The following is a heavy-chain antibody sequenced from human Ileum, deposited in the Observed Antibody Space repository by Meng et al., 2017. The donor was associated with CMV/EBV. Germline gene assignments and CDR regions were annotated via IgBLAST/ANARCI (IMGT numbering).Heavy chain of an antibody. V-gene: IGHV1-2*02. CDR2: INPNGGGT. J-gene: IGHJ5*02. CDR1: GYTPIGYY. Sequence: ASVKVSCKASGYTPIGYYFHWGRQAPGQGLEWMGWINPNGGGTKYAQKFQGRVTLTRDTSISTAYMELSSLRFDDTAVYYCVALGGYCSDNTNGCSRLDPWGQGTPVT. CDR3: VALGGYCSDNTNGCSRLDP. D-gene: IGHD2-15*01.